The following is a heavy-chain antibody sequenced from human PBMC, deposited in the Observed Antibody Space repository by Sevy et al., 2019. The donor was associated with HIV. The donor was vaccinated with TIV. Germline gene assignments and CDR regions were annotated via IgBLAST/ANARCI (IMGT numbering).Heavy chain of an antibody. CDR2: ISAYNGNT. J-gene: IGHJ6*02. CDR3: ARLPKNYGSGSSYYYYGMDV. V-gene: IGHV1-18*01. D-gene: IGHD3-10*01. Sequence: ASVKVSCKASGYTFTSYGISWVRQAPGQGLEWMGWISAYNGNTNYAQKLQGRVTMTTDTSTSTAYMELRSLRSDDTAVDYCARLPKNYGSGSSYYYYGMDVWGQGTTVTVSS. CDR1: GYTFTSYG.